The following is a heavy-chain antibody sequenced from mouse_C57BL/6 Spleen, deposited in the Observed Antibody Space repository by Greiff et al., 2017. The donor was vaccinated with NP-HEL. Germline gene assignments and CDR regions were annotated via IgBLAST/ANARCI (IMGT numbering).Heavy chain of an antibody. CDR1: GFTFSNYW. CDR2: IRLKSDNYAT. V-gene: IGHV6-3*01. Sequence: EVKLEESGGGLVQPGGSMKLSCVASGFTFSNYWMNWVRQSPEKGLEWVAQIRLKSDNYATHYAESVKGMFTISRDDSKSSVYLQMNNLRADDTGIYYCTGTGTGYFDYWGQGTTLTVSS. J-gene: IGHJ2*01. D-gene: IGHD4-1*01. CDR3: TGTGTGYFDY.